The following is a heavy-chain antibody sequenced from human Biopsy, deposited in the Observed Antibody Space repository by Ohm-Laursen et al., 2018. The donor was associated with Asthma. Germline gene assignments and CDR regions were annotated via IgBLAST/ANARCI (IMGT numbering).Heavy chain of an antibody. CDR3: ARRITIFGVVQKDHGMDA. V-gene: IGHV4-39*01. D-gene: IGHD3-3*01. CDR2: ISCGGKT. CDR1: GGSMTPTSHY. Sequence: SDTLSLTCTVSGGSMTPTSHYWDWIRQAPGKGLEWIGYISCGGKTSYNPSLKNRVTISRDTSKNQFSLRLTSGTAADTAVYFCARRITIFGVVQKDHGMDAWGQGTTVIVSS. J-gene: IGHJ6*02.